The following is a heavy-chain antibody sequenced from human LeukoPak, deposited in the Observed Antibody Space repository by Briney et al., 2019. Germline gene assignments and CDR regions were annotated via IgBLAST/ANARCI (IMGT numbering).Heavy chain of an antibody. V-gene: IGHV4-38-2*02. CDR3: ARQVATKGEWAFDI. D-gene: IGHD5-12*01. CDR1: DYSINSGYY. Sequence: SETLSLTCSVSDYSINSGYYWGWIRQPPGKGLEWIGSIYQSGHTYYNPSLKSRVTISVDTSKNQFSLELNSVIAADTAIYYCARQVATKGEWAFDIWGQGTLVTVSS. CDR2: IYQSGHT. J-gene: IGHJ3*02.